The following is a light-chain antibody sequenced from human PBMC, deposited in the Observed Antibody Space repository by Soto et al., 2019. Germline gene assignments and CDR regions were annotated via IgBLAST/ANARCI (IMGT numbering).Light chain of an antibody. J-gene: IGKJ1*01. CDR2: GAS. Sequence: DIVVTHAPSTLSCPPPDRAPLSYTASQSVSSNLAWYQQKPGQAPRLLIYGASTRATGTPARFSGSGSGTEFTLTISSLQSEDFAVYYCQQDNSWPRTFCEGTKVDI. CDR1: QSVSSN. CDR3: QQDNSWPRT. V-gene: IGKV3-15*01.